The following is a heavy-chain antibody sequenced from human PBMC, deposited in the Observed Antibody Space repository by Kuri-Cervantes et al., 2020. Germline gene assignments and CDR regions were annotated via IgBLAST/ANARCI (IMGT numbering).Heavy chain of an antibody. J-gene: IGHJ4*02. Sequence: GESLKISCAASGFTFSSYAMSWVRQAPGKGLEWVSAISGSGGSTYYADSVKGRFTISRDNSKNTLYLQMNSLTADDTAVYYCAVDSGGYAEHYWGQGTLVPSPQ. V-gene: IGHV3-23*01. CDR2: ISGSGGST. D-gene: IGHD5-12*01. CDR3: AVDSGGYAEHY. CDR1: GFTFSSYA.